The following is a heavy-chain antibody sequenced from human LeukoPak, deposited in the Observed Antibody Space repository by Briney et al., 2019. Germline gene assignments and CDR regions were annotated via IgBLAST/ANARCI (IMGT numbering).Heavy chain of an antibody. CDR1: GYSFTGYY. V-gene: IGHV1-2*02. J-gene: IGHJ4*02. D-gene: IGHD1-14*01. Sequence: ASVKVSCTVSGYSFTGYYIHWVRHAPGQGFEWMGWINPNRGDTNYAQKFQGRVTLTKDTSISTAFMELYSLRSDDTAVYYCARDLPSGNHQRFYFDYWGRGTLITVSS. CDR3: ARDLPSGNHQRFYFDY. CDR2: INPNRGDT.